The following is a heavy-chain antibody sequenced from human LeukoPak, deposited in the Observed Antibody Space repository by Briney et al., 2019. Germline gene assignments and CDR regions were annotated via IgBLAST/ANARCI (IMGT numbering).Heavy chain of an antibody. CDR1: GYSFTNYW. CDR3: ARGVYRAANWRLDWFDP. J-gene: IGHJ5*02. CDR2: IYADDSDT. V-gene: IGHV5-51*01. D-gene: IGHD6-13*01. Sequence: GESLKISCRGSGYSFTNYWIGWVRQMPGKGLEWMGIIYADDSDTRYSPSFQGQVTISADKSTSTVYPQWTSLKASDTAMYYCARGVYRAANWRLDWFDPWGQGTLVTVSS.